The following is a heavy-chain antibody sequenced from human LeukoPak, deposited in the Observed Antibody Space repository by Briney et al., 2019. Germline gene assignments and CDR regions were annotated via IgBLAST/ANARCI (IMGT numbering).Heavy chain of an antibody. V-gene: IGHV3-21*01. CDR3: ARAHGDYRYYWYFDL. CDR1: GFTFSSYS. Sequence: GGSLRLSCAASGFTFSSYSMNWVRQAPGKGLEWVSSISSSGTYIYYADSVKGRFTISRDSAKNSLYLQTNSLRAEDTAVYFCARAHGDYRYYWYFDLWGRGTLVTVSS. CDR2: ISSSGTYI. D-gene: IGHD4-17*01. J-gene: IGHJ2*01.